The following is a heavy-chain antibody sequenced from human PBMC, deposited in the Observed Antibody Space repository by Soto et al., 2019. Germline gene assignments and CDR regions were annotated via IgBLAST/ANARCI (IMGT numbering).Heavy chain of an antibody. CDR3: ASQLKITIQG. J-gene: IGHJ4*02. CDR2: MSYSGTT. Sequence: SETLSLTCTVSGDSIRSYYWSWIRQPPGKGLEFIGYMSYSGTTKYNPSLKSRVSISIDTSKNQFSLRLFSVTAADTAVYYCASQLKITIQGWGQGTLVTVSS. CDR1: GDSIRSYY. V-gene: IGHV4-59*01. D-gene: IGHD3-10*01.